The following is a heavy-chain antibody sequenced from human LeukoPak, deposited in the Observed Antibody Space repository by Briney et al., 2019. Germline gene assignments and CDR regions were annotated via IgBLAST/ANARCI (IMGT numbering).Heavy chain of an antibody. CDR1: GYTFTGYY. CDR2: INPNSGGT. V-gene: IGHV1-2*02. Sequence: ASVKVSCKASGYTFTGYYMHWVRQAPGQGLEWMGWINPNSGGTNYAQKFQGRVTMTGDTSISTAYMELSRLRSDDTAVYYCARDLGYCSGGSCYSIVWFDPWGQGTLVTVSS. CDR3: ARDLGYCSGGSCYSIVWFDP. J-gene: IGHJ5*02. D-gene: IGHD2-15*01.